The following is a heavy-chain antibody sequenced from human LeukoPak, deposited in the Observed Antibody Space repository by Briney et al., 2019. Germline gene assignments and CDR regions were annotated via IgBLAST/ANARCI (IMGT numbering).Heavy chain of an antibody. V-gene: IGHV3-7*01. Sequence: TGGSLRLSCAASGFTFSSYGMSWVRQAPGKGLEWVANIKQDGSEKYYVDSVKGRFTISRDNAKNSLYLQMNSLRAEDTAVYYCARHHGTYYYYYYMDVWGKGTTVTVSS. CDR1: GFTFSSYG. D-gene: IGHD2-21*01. J-gene: IGHJ6*03. CDR3: ARHHGTYYYYYYMDV. CDR2: IKQDGSEK.